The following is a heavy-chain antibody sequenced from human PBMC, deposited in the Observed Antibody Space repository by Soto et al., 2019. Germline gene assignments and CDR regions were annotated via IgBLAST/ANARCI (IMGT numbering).Heavy chain of an antibody. V-gene: IGHV4-34*01. CDR1: GGSFSGYY. D-gene: IGHD6-6*01. CDR3: ARGSIAARRNTFYYYYYGMDV. J-gene: IGHJ6*02. CDR2: INHSGST. Sequence: SETLSLTCAVYGGSFSGYYWSWIRQPPGKGLEWIGEINHSGSTNYNPSLKSRVTISVDTSKNQFSLKLSSVTAADTAVYYCARGSIAARRNTFYYYYYGMDVWGQGTTVTVSS.